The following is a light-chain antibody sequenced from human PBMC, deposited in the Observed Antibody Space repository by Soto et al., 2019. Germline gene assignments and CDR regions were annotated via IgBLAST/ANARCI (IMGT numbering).Light chain of an antibody. J-gene: IGKJ1*01. CDR2: GAS. Sequence: ALQLTQSPSSLSASVGDRVTITCRASQDIRTELGWYQQKPGKAPNLLIYGASTLQTGVPSRFSGSGSGTDFTLTISSLQPEDFATYYCLQDYDYPRTFGQGTKVAV. V-gene: IGKV1-6*01. CDR1: QDIRTE. CDR3: LQDYDYPRT.